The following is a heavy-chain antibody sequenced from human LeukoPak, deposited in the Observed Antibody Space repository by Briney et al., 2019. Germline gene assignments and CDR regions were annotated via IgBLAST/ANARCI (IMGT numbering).Heavy chain of an antibody. Sequence: SETLSLTCTVSGGSISSYYWSWIRQPAGKGLEWIGRIYTSGSTNYNPSLKSRVTISVDTSKNQFSLKLSSVTAADTAVYYCARELISWYSSSWYYFDYWGQRTLVTVSS. CDR1: GGSISSYY. J-gene: IGHJ4*02. V-gene: IGHV4-4*07. D-gene: IGHD6-13*01. CDR2: IYTSGST. CDR3: ARELISWYSSSWYYFDY.